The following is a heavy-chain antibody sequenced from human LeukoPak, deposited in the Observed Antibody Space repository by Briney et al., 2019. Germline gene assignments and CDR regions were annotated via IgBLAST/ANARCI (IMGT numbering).Heavy chain of an antibody. CDR1: GGSISSSSYY. Sequence: SETLSLTCTVSGGSISSSSYYWGWIRQPPGKGLEWIGGIYYSGSTYYNPSLKSRVTISVDTSKNQFSLKLSSVTAADTAVYYCARHVPIRYGSGSYYNSPTFDYWGQGTLVTVSS. CDR2: IYYSGST. V-gene: IGHV4-39*01. CDR3: ARHVPIRYGSGSYYNSPTFDY. J-gene: IGHJ4*02. D-gene: IGHD3-10*01.